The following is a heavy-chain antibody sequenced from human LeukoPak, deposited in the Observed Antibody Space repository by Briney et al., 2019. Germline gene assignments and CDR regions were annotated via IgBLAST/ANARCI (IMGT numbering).Heavy chain of an antibody. J-gene: IGHJ3*02. CDR3: AKSGTYCSGGSCYRDDAFDI. D-gene: IGHD2-15*01. CDR2: IWYDGSNK. CDR1: GFTFSSYG. V-gene: IGHV3-33*06. Sequence: GGSLRLSCAASGFTFSSYGMHWLRQAPGKGLEWVAVIWYDGSNKYYADSVKGRFTISRDNSKNTLYLQMNSLRAEDTAVYYCAKSGTYCSGGSCYRDDAFDIWAKGQWSPSLQ.